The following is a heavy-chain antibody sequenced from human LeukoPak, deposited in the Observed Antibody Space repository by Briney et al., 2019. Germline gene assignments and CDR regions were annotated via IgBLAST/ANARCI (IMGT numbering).Heavy chain of an antibody. CDR1: GGSISAYY. CDR2: IYYNGDT. V-gene: IGHV4-59*01. CDR3: ARYYCIGSSCYRTNWLDP. Sequence: SETLSLTCTVSGGSISAYYWSWIRQPPGKGLEWIGYIYYNGDTNYNASLRGRVTISLDTAKNQLSLNQKSVTAADTAVYYCARYYCIGSSCYRTNWLDPWGQGTLVAVSS. D-gene: IGHD2-15*01. J-gene: IGHJ5*02.